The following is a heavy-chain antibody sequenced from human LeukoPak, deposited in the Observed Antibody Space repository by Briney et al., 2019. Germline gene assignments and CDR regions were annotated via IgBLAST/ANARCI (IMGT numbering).Heavy chain of an antibody. CDR3: ARDLTHRRNYDNSGYQIVPAF. J-gene: IGHJ4*02. V-gene: IGHV1-2*02. CDR1: RYTFTGYY. D-gene: IGHD3-22*01. Sequence: GASVKVSCKASRYTFTGYYMHWVRQAPGQGLEWMGWIDPNSGGTNYAQKFQGRVTMTRDTSISTAYMELSRLRSDDTAVYYCARDLTHRRNYDNSGYQIVPAFWGQGTLVTVSS. CDR2: IDPNSGGT.